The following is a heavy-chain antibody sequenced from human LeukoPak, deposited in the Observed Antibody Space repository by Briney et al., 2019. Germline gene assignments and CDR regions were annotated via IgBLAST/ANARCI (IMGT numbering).Heavy chain of an antibody. D-gene: IGHD5-12*01. V-gene: IGHV3-23*01. Sequence: GGSLRLSCAASGFTFSSYAMSWVRQAPGKGLEWVSAISGSGGSTYYADSVKGRFTISRDNAKNSLYLQMNSLRAEDTAVYYCARDPDSGYDSWFDPWGQGTLVTVSS. CDR1: GFTFSSYA. J-gene: IGHJ5*02. CDR3: ARDPDSGYDSWFDP. CDR2: ISGSGGST.